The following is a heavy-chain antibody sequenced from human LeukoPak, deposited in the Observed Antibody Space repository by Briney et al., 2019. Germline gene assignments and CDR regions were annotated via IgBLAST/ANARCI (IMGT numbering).Heavy chain of an antibody. J-gene: IGHJ4*02. D-gene: IGHD2-21*01. CDR1: AYTFSVYY. CDR3: ARQIVSGSMGCDF. Sequence: GASVTLSCKASAYTFSVYYIHWVRQAPGQGLEWMGWINFNSGGKIFAEKFQDRVTMARDTSISTAYMELSRLRSDDTAVYYCARQIVSGSMGCDFWGQGTLVTVSS. CDR2: INFNSGGK. V-gene: IGHV1-2*02.